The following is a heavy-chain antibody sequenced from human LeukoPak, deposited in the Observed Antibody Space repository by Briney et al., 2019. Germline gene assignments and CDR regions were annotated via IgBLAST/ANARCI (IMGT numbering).Heavy chain of an antibody. D-gene: IGHD1-26*01. CDR1: GFTFSSYG. CDR3: ARQGAWKETFFF. J-gene: IGHJ4*02. V-gene: IGHV3-7*01. CDR2: IKQDGSEK. Sequence: PGGSLRLSCAASGFTFSSYGMHWVRQAPGKGLEWVANIKQDGSEKYYVDSVKGRFTISRDNAKNSLYLQMNSLRAEDTAVYYCARQGAWKETFFFWGQGTLVTVSS.